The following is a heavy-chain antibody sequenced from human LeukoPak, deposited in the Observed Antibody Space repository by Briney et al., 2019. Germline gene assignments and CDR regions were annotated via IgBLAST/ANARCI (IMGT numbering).Heavy chain of an antibody. Sequence: SGPTLVNPTQTLTLTCTFSGFSLSTSGVGVGWIRQPPGKALEWLALIYWDDDKRYSPSLKSRLTITKDTSKNQVVLTMTNMDPVDTATYYCAHLITMVWGVIITPYFDYWGQGTLVTVSS. CDR1: GFSLSTSGVG. D-gene: IGHD3-10*01. CDR3: AHLITMVWGVIITPYFDY. J-gene: IGHJ4*02. V-gene: IGHV2-5*02. CDR2: IYWDDDK.